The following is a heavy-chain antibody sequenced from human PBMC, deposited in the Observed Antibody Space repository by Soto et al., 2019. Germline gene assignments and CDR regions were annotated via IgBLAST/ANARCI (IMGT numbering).Heavy chain of an antibody. Sequence: GGSLRLSCAASGFTFSSYSMNWVRQAPGKGLEWVSSISSSSSYIYYADSVKGRFTISRDNAKNSLYLQMNSLRAEDTAVYYCAVNGPFSTSDSLRYYVIDVWGQGTTVTVSS. CDR1: GFTFSSYS. V-gene: IGHV3-21*01. J-gene: IGHJ6*02. CDR2: ISSSSSYI. D-gene: IGHD3-3*01. CDR3: AVNGPFSTSDSLRYYVIDV.